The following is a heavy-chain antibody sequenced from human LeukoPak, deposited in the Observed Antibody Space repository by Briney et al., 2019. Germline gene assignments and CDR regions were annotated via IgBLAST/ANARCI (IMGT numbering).Heavy chain of an antibody. J-gene: IGHJ6*03. Sequence: PSETLSLTCTVSGVSINSHYRSWIRQPPGKGLEWIGFIYDSGSANYKSSLESRVTMTVDTSKNQFSLKLNSETAADTAVYYCARVLQNYYHLDVWGKGTTVTVSS. CDR1: GVSINSHY. V-gene: IGHV4-59*11. CDR3: ARVLQNYYHLDV. CDR2: IYDSGSA. D-gene: IGHD3-3*01.